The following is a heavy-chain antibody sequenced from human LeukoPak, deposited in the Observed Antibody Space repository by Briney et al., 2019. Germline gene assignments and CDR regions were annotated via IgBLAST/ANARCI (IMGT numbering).Heavy chain of an antibody. J-gene: IGHJ4*02. V-gene: IGHV4-4*07. Sequence: KPSETLSLTCSVSGGSISSYYWSWIRQPAGRGLEWIGRIYTSGSTNYNPSLKSRVTISVDTSKNQFSLKLSSVTAADTAVYYCARAGLRGYSYGVFDYWGQGTLVTVSS. CDR3: ARAGLRGYSYGVFDY. D-gene: IGHD5-18*01. CDR2: IYTSGST. CDR1: GGSISSYY.